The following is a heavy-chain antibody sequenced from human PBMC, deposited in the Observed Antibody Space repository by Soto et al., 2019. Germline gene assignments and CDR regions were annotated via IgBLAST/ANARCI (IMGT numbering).Heavy chain of an antibody. Sequence: GGSLRLSCAASGFTFSSYGMHWVRQAPGKGLEWVAVIWYDGSNKYYADSVKGRFTISRDNSKNALYLQMNSLRAEDTAVYYCARVARYCSGGSCYSAFDIWGQGTMVTVSS. CDR3: ARVARYCSGGSCYSAFDI. CDR1: GFTFSSYG. J-gene: IGHJ3*02. D-gene: IGHD2-15*01. CDR2: IWYDGSNK. V-gene: IGHV3-33*01.